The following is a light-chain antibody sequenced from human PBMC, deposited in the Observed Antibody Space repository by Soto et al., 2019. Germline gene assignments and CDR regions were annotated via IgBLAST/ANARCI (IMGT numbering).Light chain of an antibody. Sequence: QSVLTQPPSASGTPGQRVTISCSGRSSNIGSNTVNWYQQLPGTAPKLLIYSNNQRPSWVPDRFSGSKSGTSASLALSGLQSEDEADYYCAAWDDSLNVNYVFGTGTKVTVL. J-gene: IGLJ1*01. CDR1: SSNIGSNT. CDR2: SNN. V-gene: IGLV1-44*01. CDR3: AAWDDSLNVNYV.